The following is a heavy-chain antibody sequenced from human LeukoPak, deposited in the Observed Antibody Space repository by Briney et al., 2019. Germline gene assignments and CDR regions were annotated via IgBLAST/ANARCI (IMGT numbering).Heavy chain of an antibody. J-gene: IGHJ4*02. CDR2: VYHSGST. Sequence: SETLTLTCVVSGGSVSGYYWGWIRQPPGRGLEWIGYVYHSGSTNYNPSFKSRITISVDTSRNQFSLQLSSVTAADTAVYYCARIHRYCSGGACYVLDNWGQGTLVAVSS. V-gene: IGHV4-59*02. D-gene: IGHD2-15*01. CDR3: ARIHRYCSGGACYVLDN. CDR1: GGSVSGYY.